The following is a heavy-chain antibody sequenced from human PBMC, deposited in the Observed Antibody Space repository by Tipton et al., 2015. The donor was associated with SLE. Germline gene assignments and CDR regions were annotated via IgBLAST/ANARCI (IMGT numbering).Heavy chain of an antibody. CDR3: ARDLRFDSSGYRYGMDV. V-gene: IGHV3-21*03. D-gene: IGHD3-22*01. CDR2: ISSSSTYI. CDR1: GFTFSFYS. Sequence: SLRLSCAASGFTFSFYSMNWVRQAPGKGLEWVSSISSSSTYIYYVDSVKGRFTTSRDNAKNSLYLQMNSLRAEDIAVYYCARDLRFDSSGYRYGMDVWGQGTTVTVSS. J-gene: IGHJ6*02.